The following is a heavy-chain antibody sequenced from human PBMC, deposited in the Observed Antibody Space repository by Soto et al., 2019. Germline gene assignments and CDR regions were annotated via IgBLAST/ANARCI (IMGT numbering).Heavy chain of an antibody. Sequence: QVQLVQSGAEVKKPGSSVKVSCKASGGTFSSYAISWVRQAPGQGLEWMGGIIPIFGTANYAQKFQGRVTIXXDXSXXTAYRELSSLRSEDTAVYYCAGRPMGYGYPGRDDYWGQGTLVTVSS. CDR2: IIPIFGTA. CDR1: GGTFSSYA. V-gene: IGHV1-69*12. D-gene: IGHD5-18*01. CDR3: AGRPMGYGYPGRDDY. J-gene: IGHJ4*02.